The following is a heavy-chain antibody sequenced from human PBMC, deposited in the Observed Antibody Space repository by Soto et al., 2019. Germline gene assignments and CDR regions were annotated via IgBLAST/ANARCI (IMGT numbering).Heavy chain of an antibody. D-gene: IGHD5-18*01. CDR2: IFYTGKT. CDR1: GGSISSGDYY. Sequence: ASETLSLTCSVSGGSISSGDYYWNWIRQSPGKGLEWIGSIFYTGKTLYNPSLKSRLTISVDASKNEFSLRLSSVTAADTALYYCARTEDGYNTNFEYWGQGALVTVSS. J-gene: IGHJ4*02. CDR3: ARTEDGYNTNFEY. V-gene: IGHV4-30-4*01.